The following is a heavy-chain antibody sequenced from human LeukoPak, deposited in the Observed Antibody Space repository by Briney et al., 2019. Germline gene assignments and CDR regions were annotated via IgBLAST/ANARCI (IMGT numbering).Heavy chain of an antibody. Sequence: SETLSLTCTVSGGSISSSSYYWGWIRQPPGRGLEWIGSNSGSTYYNPSLKSRVTISVDTSKNQFSLKLSSVTAADTAVYYCVRPYGSGLFDPWGQGTLVTVSS. CDR3: VRPYGSGLFDP. CDR2: NSGST. J-gene: IGHJ5*02. D-gene: IGHD3-10*01. V-gene: IGHV4-39*01. CDR1: GGSISSSSYY.